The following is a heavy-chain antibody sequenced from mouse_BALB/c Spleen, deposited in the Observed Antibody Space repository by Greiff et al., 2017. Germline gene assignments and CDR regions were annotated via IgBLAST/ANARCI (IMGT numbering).Heavy chain of an antibody. J-gene: IGHJ4*01. CDR2: IYPGDGDT. CDR1: GYTFTSYW. V-gene: IGHV1-87*01. CDR3: ARYGGNYEGAMDY. D-gene: IGHD2-1*01. Sequence: VKLQESGAELARPGASVKLSCKASGYTFTSYWMQWVKQRPGQGLEWIGAIYPGDGDTRYTQKFKGKATLTADKSSSTAYMQLSSLASEDSAVYYCARYGGNYEGAMDYWGQGTSVTVSS.